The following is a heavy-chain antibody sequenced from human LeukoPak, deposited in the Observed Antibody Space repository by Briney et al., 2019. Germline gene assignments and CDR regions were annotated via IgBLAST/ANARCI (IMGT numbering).Heavy chain of an antibody. CDR2: IYPLDSDI. CDR3: ARQEYCSGGSCYTWFDP. V-gene: IGHV5-51*01. J-gene: IGHJ5*02. D-gene: IGHD2-15*01. CDR1: GYIFATYW. Sequence: AGESLKISCKGSGYIFATYWIGWVRQMSGQGLEWMGIIYPLDSDIRYSPSFQGQVTISADKSISTAYLQWSSLKASDTAIYYCARQEYCSGGSCYTWFDPWGQGTLVIVSS.